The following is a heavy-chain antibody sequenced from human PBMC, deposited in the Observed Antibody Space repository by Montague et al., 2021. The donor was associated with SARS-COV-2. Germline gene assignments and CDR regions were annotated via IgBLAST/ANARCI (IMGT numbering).Heavy chain of an antibody. CDR3: VRSVGRRGTLYSSGWSKYPFDS. Sequence: SETLSLTCAVYGESFSDYICNWIRQPPGKGLELIGDINHRGLTKYNPSLNSRVTLSVDTSRNQFSLKLNSVAAADTAMYYCVRSVGRRGTLYSSGWSKYPFDSWGQGTLVTVSS. CDR1: GESFSDYI. V-gene: IGHV4-34*01. CDR2: INHRGLT. J-gene: IGHJ4*02. D-gene: IGHD6-19*01.